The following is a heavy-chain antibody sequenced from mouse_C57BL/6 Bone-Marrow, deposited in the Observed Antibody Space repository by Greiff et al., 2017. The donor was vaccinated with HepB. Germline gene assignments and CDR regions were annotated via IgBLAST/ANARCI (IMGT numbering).Heavy chain of an antibody. CDR2: ISSGGSYT. CDR3: ARLGDSFAY. Sequence: EVNVVESGGDLVKPGGSLKLSCAASGFTFSSYGMSWVRQTPDKRLEWVATISSGGSYTYYPDSVKGRFTISRDNAKNTLYLQMSSLKSEDTAMYYCARLGDSFAYWGQGTLVTVSA. V-gene: IGHV5-6*01. D-gene: IGHD3-3*01. J-gene: IGHJ3*01. CDR1: GFTFSSYG.